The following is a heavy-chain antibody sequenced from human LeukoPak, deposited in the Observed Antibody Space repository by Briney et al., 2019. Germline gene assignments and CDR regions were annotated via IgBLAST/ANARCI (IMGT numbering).Heavy chain of an antibody. CDR3: AITSIAAGNYMDV. J-gene: IGHJ6*03. D-gene: IGHD6-6*01. V-gene: IGHV7-4-1*02. CDR1: GYSFTDYY. CDR2: INTNTGNP. Sequence: GASVKVSCKTSGYSFTDYYMHWVRQAPGQGLEWMGWINTNTGNPTYAQGFTGRFVFSLDTSVSTAYLQISSLKAEDTAVYYCAITSIAAGNYMDVWGKGTTVTVSS.